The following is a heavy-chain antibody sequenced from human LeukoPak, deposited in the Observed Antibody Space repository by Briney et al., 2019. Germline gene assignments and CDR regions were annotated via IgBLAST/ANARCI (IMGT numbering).Heavy chain of an antibody. Sequence: SETLSLTCTVSGGSISSYYWSWIRQPAGKGLEWIGRIYTSGSTNYNPSLKSRVTMSVDTSKNQFSQKLSSVTAADTAVYYCARGLAAAGYYYYGMDVWGQGTTVTVSS. J-gene: IGHJ6*02. CDR1: GGSISSYY. D-gene: IGHD6-13*01. CDR3: ARGLAAAGYYYYGMDV. CDR2: IYTSGST. V-gene: IGHV4-4*07.